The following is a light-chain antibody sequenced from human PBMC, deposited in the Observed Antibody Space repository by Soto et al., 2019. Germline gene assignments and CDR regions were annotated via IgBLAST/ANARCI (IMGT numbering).Light chain of an antibody. CDR2: ANT. Sequence: QSALTQPPSLSGAPGQRVTISCTGSNSNIGAGYDVHWYQQLPGTAPKLLIYANTNRPSGVPDRISGPKSGTSASLAITGLQAEDEADYYCQSYDRSLSGSFLGTGTKVPVL. CDR3: QSYDRSLSGSF. V-gene: IGLV1-40*01. CDR1: NSNIGAGYD. J-gene: IGLJ1*01.